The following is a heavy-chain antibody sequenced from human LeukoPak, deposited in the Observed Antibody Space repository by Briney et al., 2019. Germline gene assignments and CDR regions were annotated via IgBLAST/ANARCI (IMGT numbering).Heavy chain of an antibody. V-gene: IGHV4-39*07. CDR1: GGSISSSSYY. Sequence: SETLSLTCTVSGGSISSSSYYWGWIRQPPGKGLEWIGSIYYSGSTYYNPSLKSRVTISVDTSKNQFSLKLSSVTAADTAVYYCAGVSGYDWESFYDYWGQGTLVTVSS. CDR3: AGVSGYDWESFYDY. CDR2: IYYSGST. D-gene: IGHD5-12*01. J-gene: IGHJ4*02.